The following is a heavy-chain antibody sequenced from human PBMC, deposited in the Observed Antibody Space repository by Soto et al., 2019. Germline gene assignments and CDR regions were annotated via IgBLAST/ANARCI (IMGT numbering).Heavy chain of an antibody. D-gene: IGHD4-4*01. CDR2: ISSSSSYI. V-gene: IGHV3-21*01. CDR1: GFTFSSYS. CDR3: ARDDYSKTREHYGMDV. Sequence: GGSLRLSCAASGFTFSSYSMNWVRQAPGKGLEWVSSISSSSSYIYYADSVKGRFTISRDNAKNSLYLQMNSLRAEDTAVYYCARDDYSKTREHYGMDVWGQGSTVTVAS. J-gene: IGHJ6*02.